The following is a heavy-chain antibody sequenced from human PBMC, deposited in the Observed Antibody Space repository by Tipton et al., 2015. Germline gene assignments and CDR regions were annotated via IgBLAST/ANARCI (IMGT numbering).Heavy chain of an antibody. Sequence: GLVKPSQTLSLTCAISGDSVSSNSAAWNWIRQSPSRGLEWLGNTYYRSKWYSDYAVSVKSRITITPDTSKNQFTLHLNSVTPDDTAMYYCARGAQHSTWSWGQGTLVTVSS. CDR3: ARGAQHSTWS. V-gene: IGHV6-1*01. CDR1: GDSVSSNSAA. J-gene: IGHJ5*02. D-gene: IGHD6-13*01. CDR2: TYYRSKWYS.